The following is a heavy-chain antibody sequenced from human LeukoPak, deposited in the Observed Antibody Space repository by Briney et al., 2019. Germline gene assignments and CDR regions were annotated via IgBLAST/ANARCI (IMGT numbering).Heavy chain of an antibody. J-gene: IGHJ4*02. CDR2: IYYSGST. V-gene: IGHV4-39*01. D-gene: IGHD3-3*01. Sequence: SETLSLTCTVSGGSISSSSYYWGWIRQPPGKGLEWIGSIYYSGSTYYNPSLKSRVTISVDTSKNQFSLKLSSVTAADTAVYYCASGYDFWSGYFGYWGQGTLVTVSS. CDR1: GGSISSSSYY. CDR3: ASGYDFWSGYFGY.